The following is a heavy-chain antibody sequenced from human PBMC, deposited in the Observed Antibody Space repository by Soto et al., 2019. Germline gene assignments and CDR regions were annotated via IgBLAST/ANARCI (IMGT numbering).Heavy chain of an antibody. J-gene: IGHJ3*02. CDR3: ARVGITGTTLAAFDI. CDR2: IYYSGTT. D-gene: IGHD1-20*01. V-gene: IGHV4-39*01. Sequence: SETLSLTCTVSGDSISSRSFYWGWIRQPPGKGLEWIGSIYYSGTTFYNPSVKSRVTISVDTSKNQFSLNLNSVTAADTAVYYCARVGITGTTLAAFDIWGQGTMVTVSS. CDR1: GDSISSRSFY.